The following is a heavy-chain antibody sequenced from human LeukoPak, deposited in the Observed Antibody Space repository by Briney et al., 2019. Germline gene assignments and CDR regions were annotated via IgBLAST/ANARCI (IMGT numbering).Heavy chain of an antibody. J-gene: IGHJ5*02. CDR1: GFTFSDYY. V-gene: IGHV3-11*01. CDR2: ISSSGSTI. CDR3: ARWNCSSTSCSYNWFDP. Sequence: GGSPRLSCAASGFTFSDYYMSWIRQAPGKGLEWVSYISSSGSTIYYADSVKGRFTISRDNAKNSLYLQMNSLRAEDTAVYYCARWNCSSTSCSYNWFDPWGQGTLVTVSS. D-gene: IGHD2-2*01.